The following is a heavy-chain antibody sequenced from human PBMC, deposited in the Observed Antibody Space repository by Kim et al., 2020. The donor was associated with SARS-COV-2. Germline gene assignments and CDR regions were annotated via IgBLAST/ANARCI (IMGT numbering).Heavy chain of an antibody. Sequence: GGSLRLSCLASGFPFSYNGMHWVRQAPGKGLEWVAVISYDGSDKDYADSLKGRFTVSRDNSKNAVYLEMNTVRVDDTAVYYCAKSTGPDYGYWGRYFDSWGQGTLVTDSS. CDR1: GFPFSYNG. CDR3: AKSTGPDYGYWGRYFDS. D-gene: IGHD4-17*01. CDR2: ISYDGSDK. V-gene: IGHV3-30*18. J-gene: IGHJ4*02.